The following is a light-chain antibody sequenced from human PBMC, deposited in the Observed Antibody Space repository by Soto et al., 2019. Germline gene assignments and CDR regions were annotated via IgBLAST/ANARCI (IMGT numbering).Light chain of an antibody. V-gene: IGKV1-5*03. CDR3: QQYNSFATT. J-gene: IGKJ2*01. CDR2: KAS. Sequence: DIQMMQSPSTLSASVGDRVTITCRASQSLDSWLAWYQQKPGKAPNLLIYKASSSASGVPSRFSGSGSGTEFTLTISSLQPDDFATYYCQQYNSFATTFGQGTKLEIK. CDR1: QSLDSW.